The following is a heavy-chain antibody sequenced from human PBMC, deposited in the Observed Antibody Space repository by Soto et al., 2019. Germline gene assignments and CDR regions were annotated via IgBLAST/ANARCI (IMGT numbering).Heavy chain of an antibody. Sequence: GGSLRLSCAAFGFTFSSYAMSWVRQAPGKGLEWVSAISGSGGNTYYADSVKGRFTISRDNSKNTLFLQMNSLRAEDTAVYYCASDIYGSGSYVVYWGQGTLVTVSS. D-gene: IGHD3-10*01. CDR1: GFTFSSYA. J-gene: IGHJ4*02. V-gene: IGHV3-23*01. CDR3: ASDIYGSGSYVVY. CDR2: ISGSGGNT.